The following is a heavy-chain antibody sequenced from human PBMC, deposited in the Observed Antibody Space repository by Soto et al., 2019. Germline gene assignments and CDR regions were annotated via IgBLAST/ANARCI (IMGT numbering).Heavy chain of an antibody. D-gene: IGHD1-1*01. V-gene: IGHV4-31*03. J-gene: IGHJ5*02. CDR2: IYYSGST. CDR1: GGSISSGGYY. Sequence: QVQLQESGPGLVKPSQTLSLTCTVSGGSISSGGYYWSWIRQHPGKGLEWIGYIYYSGSTYYNPSRKSRVTISVDTSKNQFSLKLSSVTAADTAVYYCAREIVEMATTGSWFDPWGQGTLVTVSS. CDR3: AREIVEMATTGSWFDP.